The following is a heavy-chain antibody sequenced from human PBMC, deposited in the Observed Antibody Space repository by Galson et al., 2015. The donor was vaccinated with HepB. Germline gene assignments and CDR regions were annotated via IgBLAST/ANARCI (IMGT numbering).Heavy chain of an antibody. CDR1: GFTFSSYG. CDR2: ISYDGTNK. V-gene: IGHV3-30*18. J-gene: IGHJ4*02. CDR3: AKNQQRWLQLGVVDY. D-gene: IGHD5-24*01. Sequence: SLRLSCAASGFTFSSYGIHWVRQAPGKGLEWVAVISYDGTNKYYADSVKGRFTISRDNSKNTLNLQMNSLRAEDTAVYYCAKNQQRWLQLGVVDYWGQGTLVTVSS.